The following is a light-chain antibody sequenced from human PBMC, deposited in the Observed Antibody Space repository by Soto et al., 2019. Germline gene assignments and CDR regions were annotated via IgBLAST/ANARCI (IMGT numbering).Light chain of an antibody. CDR3: PRSIMSPHTFSPGNK. CDR2: GAS. V-gene: IGKV3-20*01. CDR1: QTVYSNY. Sequence: EIVLTQSPATLSLSAGDKSTLSCRASQTVYSNYLACYQQKPGQDPRPLVYGASYRAAGVPIRFSGSGSGTDFTLNLNSMEPEDFAVYFGPRSIMSPHTFSPGNKVGPGTKV. J-gene: IGKJ3*01.